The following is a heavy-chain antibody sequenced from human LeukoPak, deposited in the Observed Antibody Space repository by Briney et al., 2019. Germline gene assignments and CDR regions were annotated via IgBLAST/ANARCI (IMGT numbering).Heavy chain of an antibody. CDR1: GYTFSNYG. CDR2: ISAYNGNT. V-gene: IGHV1-18*01. Sequence: GASVKVSCKASGYTFSNYGFSWVRQAPGQGLEWMGWISAYNGNTNYAQKLQGRVTMTTDTSTSTAYMELRSLRSDDTAVYSCARDRLIAVWFGELLNWFDPWGQGTLVTVSS. D-gene: IGHD3-10*01. J-gene: IGHJ5*02. CDR3: ARDRLIAVWFGELLNWFDP.